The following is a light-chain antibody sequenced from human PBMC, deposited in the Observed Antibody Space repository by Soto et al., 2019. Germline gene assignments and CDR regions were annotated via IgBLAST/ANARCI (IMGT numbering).Light chain of an antibody. V-gene: IGKV1-12*01. J-gene: IGKJ1*01. Sequence: DIEMIKYPSSVSASVGDRVTITCRASQAIDSWLAWYQQKPGEAPKLLIFTGSLLHSGVPPRFSGSGSGTDFTLTINSLQPEDFATYYCQQTLSFPPTFGQGTKVDIK. CDR2: TGS. CDR1: QAIDSW. CDR3: QQTLSFPPT.